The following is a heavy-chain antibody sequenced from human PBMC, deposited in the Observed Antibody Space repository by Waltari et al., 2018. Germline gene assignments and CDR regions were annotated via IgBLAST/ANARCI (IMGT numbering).Heavy chain of an antibody. CDR3: AREGYTSGTLGDFDH. J-gene: IGHJ4*02. CDR1: GFTFRNYA. Sequence: QVQLVEAGGGVVQPGMSLRLSCAASGFTFRNYAMNWIRQAPGKGLEWVAVSSSNGRTIFYADSIKGRFSISRENSKNTLYLQMNSLRPEDAAVYFCAREGYTSGTLGDFDHWGQGTLVTVSS. CDR2: SSSNGRTI. D-gene: IGHD3-10*01. V-gene: IGHV3-30*01.